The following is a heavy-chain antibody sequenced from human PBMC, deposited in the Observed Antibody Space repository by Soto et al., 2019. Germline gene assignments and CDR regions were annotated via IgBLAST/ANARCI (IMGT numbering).Heavy chain of an antibody. V-gene: IGHV3-23*01. CDR3: ARDRQPDGIWTFDD. CDR1: GFTMSTYT. D-gene: IGHD2-15*01. Sequence: LRLSCSASGFTMSTYTMGWVRLATGKRLEWVSTIFSGTGGTKYAHSVTGRFTISRDISRNILYLQMNALGVDDTAVYFCARDRQPDGIWTFDDWGRGIQVTVSS. J-gene: IGHJ4*02. CDR2: IFSGTGGT.